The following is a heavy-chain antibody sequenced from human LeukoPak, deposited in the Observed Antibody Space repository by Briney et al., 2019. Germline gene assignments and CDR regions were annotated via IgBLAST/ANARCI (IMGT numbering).Heavy chain of an antibody. CDR1: GYTFTSYG. CDR3: ARDLGSGWYSVLDS. CDR2: ISAYNGDT. J-gene: IGHJ4*02. Sequence: ASVKVSCKASGYTFTSYGITWVRQAPGQSLEWMGWISAYNGDTNYAQKVQGRVTMTTDTSTSTAYMELRSLRSDDTAVYYCARDLGSGWYSVLDSWGQGTLVTVSS. D-gene: IGHD6-19*01. V-gene: IGHV1-18*01.